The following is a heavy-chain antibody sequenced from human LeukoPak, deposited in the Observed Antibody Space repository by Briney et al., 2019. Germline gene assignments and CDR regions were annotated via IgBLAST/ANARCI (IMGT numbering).Heavy chain of an antibody. CDR2: ISNSGDTT. V-gene: IGHV3-48*03. J-gene: IGHJ4*02. Sequence: GGSLRLSCAASGFSFRTYEMNCVRQAPGKGLEWVSYISNSGDTTYYADSVKGRFTISRDNSKNTLYLQMNSLRAEDTAVYYCAKAPGLIVATTSFDYWGQGTLVTVSS. CDR3: AKAPGLIVATTSFDY. D-gene: IGHD5-12*01. CDR1: GFSFRTYE.